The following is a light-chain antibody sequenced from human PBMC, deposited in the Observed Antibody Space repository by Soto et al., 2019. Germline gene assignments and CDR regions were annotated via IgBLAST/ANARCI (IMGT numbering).Light chain of an antibody. Sequence: EIVLTHSPGTLSLSPWERATLSCGASQSVSSSYLAWYQQKPGQAPRLLIYGASSRATGIPERFSGSGSGTDFSLTISRLDPEDFGMYYCQHHAGSPAFGQGTKVDIK. CDR1: QSVSSSY. J-gene: IGKJ1*01. V-gene: IGKV3-20*01. CDR2: GAS. CDR3: QHHAGSPA.